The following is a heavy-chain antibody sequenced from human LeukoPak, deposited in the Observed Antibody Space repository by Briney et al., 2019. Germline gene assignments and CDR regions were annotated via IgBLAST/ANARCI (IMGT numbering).Heavy chain of an antibody. D-gene: IGHD1-26*01. Sequence: ASVKVSCKASGYALTGNDYYWVRQAPGQGLEYMGSINPFTGDTNYAQKFQGRVTMTRDTSISTAYMELSGLRFDDTGVYYCATRPLPVGIGPFDYWGLGTPDTVSS. V-gene: IGHV1-2*02. J-gene: IGHJ4*02. CDR3: ATRPLPVGIGPFDY. CDR1: GYALTGND. CDR2: INPFTGDT.